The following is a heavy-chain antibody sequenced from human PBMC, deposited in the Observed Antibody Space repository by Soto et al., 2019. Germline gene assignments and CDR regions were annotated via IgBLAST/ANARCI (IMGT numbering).Heavy chain of an antibody. D-gene: IGHD1-26*01. J-gene: IGHJ6*02. CDR3: ARDTVGLSGYGMDV. CDR2: IYHSGYS. V-gene: IGHV4-59*01. CDR1: NGSMTNIY. Sequence: SETLSLTGSVPNGSMTNIYWNWIRQPPGKGLEWIAYIYHSGYSKYNPSLESRVTISVDTSKNQFSLTLRSVTAADTAIYYCARDTVGLSGYGMDVWGQGTTVTVSS.